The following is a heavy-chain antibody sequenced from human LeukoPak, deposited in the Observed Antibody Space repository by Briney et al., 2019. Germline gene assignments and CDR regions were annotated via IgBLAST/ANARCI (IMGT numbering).Heavy chain of an antibody. D-gene: IGHD2-21*02. V-gene: IGHV3-7*03. CDR1: GFTFSGCW. CDR2: VSPDGKTG. CDR3: ARGCSGDWSL. Sequence: GVSLRLSCAASGFTFSGCWLSRVRQAPGKGLEWVANVSPDGKTGLYVDSVEGRFTISRDNAQTSLSLQMNSVRVEDTAVYYCARGCSGDWSLGGQGTPVTVFS. J-gene: IGHJ1*01.